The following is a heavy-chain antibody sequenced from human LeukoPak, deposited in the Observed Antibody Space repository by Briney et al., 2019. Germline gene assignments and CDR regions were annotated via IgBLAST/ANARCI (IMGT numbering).Heavy chain of an antibody. Sequence: GGSLRLSCAASGFTFSNYWMSWVRQAPGKGLEWVANIKQDGSEKYYVDSVKGRFTISRDNAKNSLYLQMNSLRADDTAVYYCARAGYTYTWPPSYYYGMDVWGQGTTVTASS. CDR1: GFTFSNYW. D-gene: IGHD2-2*02. J-gene: IGHJ6*02. CDR2: IKQDGSEK. V-gene: IGHV3-7*05. CDR3: ARAGYTYTWPPSYYYGMDV.